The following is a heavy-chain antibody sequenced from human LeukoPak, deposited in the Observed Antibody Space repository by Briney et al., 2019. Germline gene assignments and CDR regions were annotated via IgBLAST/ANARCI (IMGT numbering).Heavy chain of an antibody. D-gene: IGHD6-19*01. Sequence: SETLSLTCAVYCGSFSGYYWSWIRQPPGKGLEWIGEINHSGSTNYNPSLKSRVTISVHTSKNQFSLKLSSVTAADTAVYYCARGAESSGWYWDDVFDIWRQGTMVTVSS. CDR2: INHSGST. V-gene: IGHV4-34*01. J-gene: IGHJ3*02. CDR3: ARGAESSGWYWDDVFDI. CDR1: CGSFSGYY.